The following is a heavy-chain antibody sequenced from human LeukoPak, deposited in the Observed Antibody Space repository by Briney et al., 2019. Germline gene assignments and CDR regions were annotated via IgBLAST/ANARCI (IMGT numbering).Heavy chain of an antibody. D-gene: IGHD3-16*01. V-gene: IGHV3-53*01. CDR2: IYSGGST. CDR3: ASPPLRDYVWGIGRFDY. Sequence: LSGGSLRLSCAASGFTVSSNYMSWVRQAPGKGLEWVSVIYSGGSTYYADSVKGRFTISRDNSENTLYLQMNSLRAEDTAVYYCASPPLRDYVWGIGRFDYWGQGTLVTVSS. J-gene: IGHJ4*02. CDR1: GFTVSSNY.